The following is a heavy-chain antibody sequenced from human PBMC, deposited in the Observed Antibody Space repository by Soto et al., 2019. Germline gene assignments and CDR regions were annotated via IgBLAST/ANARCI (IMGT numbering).Heavy chain of an antibody. D-gene: IGHD3-22*01. CDR1: GFTFSSYG. CDR2: ISYDGSNK. CDR3: AKDKGYDGYYFDY. J-gene: IGHJ4*02. Sequence: QVQLVESGGGVVQPGRSLRLSCAASGFTFSSYGMHWVRQAPGKGLEWGAVISYDGSNKYYADSVKGRFTISRDNSKNTLYLQMNSLRAEDTAVYYCAKDKGYDGYYFDYWGQGTLVTVSS. V-gene: IGHV3-30*18.